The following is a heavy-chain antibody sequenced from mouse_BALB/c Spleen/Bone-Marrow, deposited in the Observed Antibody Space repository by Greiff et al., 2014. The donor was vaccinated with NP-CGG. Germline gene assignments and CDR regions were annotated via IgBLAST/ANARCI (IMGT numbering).Heavy chain of an antibody. CDR1: GYAFSSYW. D-gene: IGHD4-1*01. J-gene: IGHJ2*01. V-gene: IGHV1-80*01. CDR3: ARVRNWADY. CDR2: IYPGDGDT. Sequence: QVQLQQPGAELVRPGSSVKISCKASGYAFSSYWMNWVKQRPGQGLEWIGQIYPGDGDTNYNGKFKGKAILTADKSSSTAYMQLSSLTSEDSAVYFCARVRNWADYWGQGTTLTVSS.